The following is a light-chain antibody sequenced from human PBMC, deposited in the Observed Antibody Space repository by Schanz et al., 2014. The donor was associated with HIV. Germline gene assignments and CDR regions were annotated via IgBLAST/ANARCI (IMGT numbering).Light chain of an antibody. CDR1: SIDVGGYDY. V-gene: IGLV2-14*03. CDR3: GSYTFASTPYV. J-gene: IGLJ1*01. CDR2: DVS. Sequence: QSALTQPASLSGSPGQSITISCTGTSIDVGGYDYVSWYQKHPDKAPRLIIYDVSNRPSGVSSWFSGSKSGNTASLTISGLQAEDEADYYCGSYTFASTPYVFGSGTKVTVL.